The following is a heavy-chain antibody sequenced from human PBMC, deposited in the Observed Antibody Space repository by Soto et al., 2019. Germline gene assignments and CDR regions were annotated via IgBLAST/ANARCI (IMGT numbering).Heavy chain of an antibody. CDR1: GYTFTSYA. V-gene: IGHV1-3*01. CDR2: INAGNGNT. D-gene: IGHD6-19*01. CDR3: ARGELAVAGTEGADAFDI. J-gene: IGHJ3*02. Sequence: QVQLVQSGAEVKKPGASVKVSCKASGYTFTSYAMHWVRQAPGQRLEWMGWINAGNGNTKYSQKFQGRVTITRDTSASTAYMELSSLRSEDTAVYYCARGELAVAGTEGADAFDIWGQGTMVTVSS.